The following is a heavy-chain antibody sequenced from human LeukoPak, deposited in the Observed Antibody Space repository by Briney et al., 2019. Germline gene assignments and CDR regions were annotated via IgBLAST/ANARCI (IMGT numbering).Heavy chain of an antibody. V-gene: IGHV3-15*01. CDR1: GFTLSNAW. Sequence: GGSLRLSCAVSGFTLSNAWMGWVRQAPGKGLEWVGHIKSKPYGGTTDYTAPVKGRFTISRDDAKNTLYLQMNSLRAEDTAVYFCARSHCSGGSCYYIDHWGQGTLVTVSS. CDR2: IKSKPYGGTT. CDR3: ARSHCSGGSCYYIDH. D-gene: IGHD2-15*01. J-gene: IGHJ4*02.